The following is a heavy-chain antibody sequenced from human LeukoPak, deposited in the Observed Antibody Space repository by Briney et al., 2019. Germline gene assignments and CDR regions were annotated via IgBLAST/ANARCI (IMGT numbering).Heavy chain of an antibody. CDR1: GYSISSGYY. Sequence: SETLSLTCTVSGYSISSGYYWGWIRQPPGKGLEWIGSIYYSGSTYYNPSLKSRVAISVDTSKNQFSLKLSSVTAADTAVYYCAREGVVVVAAWSYFDYWGQGTLVTVSS. CDR3: AREGVVVVAAWSYFDY. J-gene: IGHJ4*02. D-gene: IGHD2-15*01. V-gene: IGHV4-38-2*02. CDR2: IYYSGST.